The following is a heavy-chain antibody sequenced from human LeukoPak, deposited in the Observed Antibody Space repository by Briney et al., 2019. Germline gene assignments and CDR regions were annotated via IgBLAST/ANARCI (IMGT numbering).Heavy chain of an antibody. CDR1: GGSISSGDYY. V-gene: IGHV4-30-4*08. Sequence: SETLSLTCTVSGGSISSGDYYWSWIRQPPGKGLEWIGYIYYSGSTYYNPSLKSRVTISVDTSKNHFSLKLSSVTAADTAVYYCARSPGYWYFDLWGRGTLVTVSS. CDR3: ARSPGYWYFDL. J-gene: IGHJ2*01. CDR2: IYYSGST.